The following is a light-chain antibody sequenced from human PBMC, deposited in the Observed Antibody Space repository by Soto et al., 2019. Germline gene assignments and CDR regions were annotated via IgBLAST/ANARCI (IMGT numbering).Light chain of an antibody. J-gene: IGKJ1*01. CDR1: QSISSW. V-gene: IGKV1-5*01. Sequence: DLPMTQSPSTLSASVGDRVTIPCRASQSISSWLAWYQQKPGQGPKLLIYDASSLESGVPSRFSGSGSGTEFTLTISSLQHDDFATYYCQQYISYPSTFGQGTQVEIK. CDR2: DAS. CDR3: QQYISYPST.